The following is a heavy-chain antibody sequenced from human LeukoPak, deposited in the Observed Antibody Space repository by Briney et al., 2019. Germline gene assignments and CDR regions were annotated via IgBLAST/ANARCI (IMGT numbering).Heavy chain of an antibody. Sequence: GGSLRLSCAASGFTFSSYSMNWVRQAPGKGLERVSSISSSSGYIYYADSLKGRFTISRDNTKNSLYLQMNSLKAEDTAVYYCARQYYYDSSGYYYGAFDIWGQGTMVTVSS. V-gene: IGHV3-21*01. J-gene: IGHJ3*02. CDR3: ARQYYYDSSGYYYGAFDI. D-gene: IGHD3-22*01. CDR1: GFTFSSYS. CDR2: ISSSSGYI.